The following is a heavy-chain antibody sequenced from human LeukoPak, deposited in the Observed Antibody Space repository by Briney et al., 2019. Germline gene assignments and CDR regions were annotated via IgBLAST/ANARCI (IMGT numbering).Heavy chain of an antibody. CDR3: ARKLQVVPAADFDY. D-gene: IGHD2-2*01. CDR2: INHSGST. Sequence: SETLSLTCAVYGGSFSGYYWGWIRQPPGKGLEWIGEINHSGSTNYNPSPKSRVTISVDTSKNQFSLKLSSVTAADTAVYYCARKLQVVPAADFDYWGQGTRVTV. CDR1: GGSFSGYY. V-gene: IGHV4-34*01. J-gene: IGHJ4*02.